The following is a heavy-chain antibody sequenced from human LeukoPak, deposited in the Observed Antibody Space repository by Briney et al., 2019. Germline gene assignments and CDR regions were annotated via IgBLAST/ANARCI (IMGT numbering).Heavy chain of an antibody. J-gene: IGHJ5*02. D-gene: IGHD6-13*01. V-gene: IGHV4-59*01. Sequence: SETLPLTCTVSGGSISSYYWSWIRQPPGKGLEWIGYIYYSGSTNYNPSLKSRVTISVDTSKNQFSLKLSSVTAADTAVYYCARGGSSWLNWFDPWGQGTLVTVSS. CDR2: IYYSGST. CDR3: ARGGSSWLNWFDP. CDR1: GGSISSYY.